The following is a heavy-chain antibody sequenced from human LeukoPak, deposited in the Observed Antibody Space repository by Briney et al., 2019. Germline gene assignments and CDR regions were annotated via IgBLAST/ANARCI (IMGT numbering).Heavy chain of an antibody. CDR1: RSTFSNAW. D-gene: IGHD1-26*01. CDR2: IKSKTDGGTT. J-gene: IGHJ3*02. CDR3: TTPPLLDPFDI. V-gene: IGHV3-15*01. Sequence: GGSLRLSCAASRSTFSNAWMSWVRQAPGKGLEWVGRIKSKTDGGTTDYAAPVKGRFTISRDDSKNTLYLQMNSLKTEDTAVYYCTTPPLLDPFDIWGQGTMVTVSS.